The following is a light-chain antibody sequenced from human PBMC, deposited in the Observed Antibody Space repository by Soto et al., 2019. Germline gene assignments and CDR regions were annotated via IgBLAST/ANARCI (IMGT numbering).Light chain of an antibody. CDR2: EVS. V-gene: IGLV2-8*01. CDR1: SSDVGSYNY. Sequence: QSALTQPPSASGSPGQSVTISCTGTSSDVGSYNYVSWYQQHPGKAPKLMIYEVSKRPSGVPDRFSGSKSGNTASLTVSGLQAEDEADYYCSSYAGSRNFVFGTGTKLTVL. J-gene: IGLJ1*01. CDR3: SSYAGSRNFV.